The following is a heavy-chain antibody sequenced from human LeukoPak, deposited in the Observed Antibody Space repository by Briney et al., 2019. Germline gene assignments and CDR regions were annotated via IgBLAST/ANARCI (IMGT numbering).Heavy chain of an antibody. CDR1: GFTFSSYS. V-gene: IGHV3-48*01. J-gene: IGHJ4*02. Sequence: GGSLRLSCAASGFTFSSYSMNWVRQAPGKGLEWVSYISSSSSTIYYADSVKGRFTISRDNAKNSLYLQMNSLRAEDTAVYYCTRRYFFDSNGNYGDDYWGQGTLVTVSS. CDR2: ISSSSSTI. D-gene: IGHD3-22*01. CDR3: TRRYFFDSNGNYGDDY.